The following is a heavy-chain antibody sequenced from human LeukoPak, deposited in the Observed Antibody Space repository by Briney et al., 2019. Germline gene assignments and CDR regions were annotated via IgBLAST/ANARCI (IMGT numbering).Heavy chain of an antibody. CDR1: GFTVSSNY. Sequence: GGSLRLSCAASGFTVSSNYMAWVRQPPGKGLEWVSVFYPSGTTHYADSVNGRFTVSTHDSRNTSYLQMNSLRVDDTAVYYCATVPRSSCCYTFDYWGQGTLVTVSS. V-gene: IGHV3-53*04. CDR3: ATVPRSSCCYTFDY. CDR2: FYPSGTT. J-gene: IGHJ4*02. D-gene: IGHD2-2*02.